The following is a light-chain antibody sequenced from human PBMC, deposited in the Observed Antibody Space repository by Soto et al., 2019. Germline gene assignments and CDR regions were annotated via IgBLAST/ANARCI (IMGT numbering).Light chain of an antibody. V-gene: IGKV1-39*01. J-gene: IGKJ3*01. Sequence: IQMTQSPSSLSASVGDRVTITCRASQTINSYLHGYQQKPGNVPKLLLYNSSNLQSGVPSRFSGSGSGTDFTRTISTLQPEDFATYYCQHGGAFGPGTKVDIK. CDR2: NSS. CDR1: QTINSY. CDR3: QHGGA.